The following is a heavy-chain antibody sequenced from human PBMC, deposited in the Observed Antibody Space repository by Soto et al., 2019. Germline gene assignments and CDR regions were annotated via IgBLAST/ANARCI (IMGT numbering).Heavy chain of an antibody. CDR3: ARGGSGSPDYGDKSLVGYVSSGYSPPYYFDY. CDR1: GGTFSSYA. J-gene: IGHJ4*02. V-gene: IGHV1-69*01. CDR2: IIPIFGTA. D-gene: IGHD3-22*01. Sequence: QVQLVQSGAEVKKPGSSVKVSCKASGGTFSSYAISWVRQAPGQGLEWMGGIIPIFGTANYAQKFQGRVTITADESTSTAYMELSSLRYEDTAVYYCARGGSGSPDYGDKSLVGYVSSGYSPPYYFDYWGQGTLVTVSS.